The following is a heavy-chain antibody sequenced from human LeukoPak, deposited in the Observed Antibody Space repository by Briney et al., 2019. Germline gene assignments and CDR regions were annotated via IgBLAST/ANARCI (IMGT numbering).Heavy chain of an antibody. V-gene: IGHV4-61*01. CDR1: GGSVSSGSYY. D-gene: IGHD6-19*01. CDR2: IYYSGST. CDR3: ARGYSSGWYYYGMDV. Sequence: SETLSLTCTVSGGSVSSGSYYWSWIRQPPGKGLEWIGYIYYSGSTNYNPSLKSRVTISVDKSKNQFSLKLSSVTAADTAVYYCARGYSSGWYYYGMDVWGQGTTVTVSS. J-gene: IGHJ6*02.